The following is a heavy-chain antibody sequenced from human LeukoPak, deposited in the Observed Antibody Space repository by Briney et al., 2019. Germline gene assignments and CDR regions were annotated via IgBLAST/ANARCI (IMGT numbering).Heavy chain of an antibody. CDR1: GGSISSYY. Sequence: PSETLSLTCTVSGGSISSYYWSWIRQPPGKGLEWIGYIYYSGSTNYNPSLKSRVTISVDTSKNQFSLKLSSVTAADTAVYYCARXDPTTSDAFDIWGQGTMVTVSS. CDR2: IYYSGST. J-gene: IGHJ3*02. V-gene: IGHV4-59*01. D-gene: IGHD1-7*01. CDR3: ARXDPTTSDAFDI.